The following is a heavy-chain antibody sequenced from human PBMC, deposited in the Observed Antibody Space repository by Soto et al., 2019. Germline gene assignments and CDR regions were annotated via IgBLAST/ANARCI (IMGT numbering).Heavy chain of an antibody. CDR3: ARGASPVHFGH. V-gene: IGHV1-18*01. CDR1: GYTFSNYG. CDR2: INGYNANT. J-gene: IGHJ4*02. Sequence: QVHLVQSGLEVKKPGASVKVSCKTSGYTFSNYGIAWVRQAPGQGLEWMGWINGYNANTNYAQKFQGRVTMTIDTSATTAYLELRSLGSDDTAVFYCARGASPVHFGHWGQGTLVTVS.